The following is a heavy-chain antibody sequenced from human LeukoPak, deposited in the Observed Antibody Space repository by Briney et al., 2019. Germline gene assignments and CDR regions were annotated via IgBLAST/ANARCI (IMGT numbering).Heavy chain of an antibody. J-gene: IGHJ3*02. CDR1: GFTFSSYS. D-gene: IGHD3-22*01. V-gene: IGHV3-21*01. CDR2: ISSSSSYI. Sequence: GGSLRLSCAASGFTFSSYSMNWVRQAPGKGLEWVSSISSSSSYIYYADSVKGRFTISRDNAKNSLYLQMNSLRAEDTAVYYCARITLSGYKLYYYDSSDDIGAFDIWGQGTMVTVSS. CDR3: ARITLSGYKLYYYDSSDDIGAFDI.